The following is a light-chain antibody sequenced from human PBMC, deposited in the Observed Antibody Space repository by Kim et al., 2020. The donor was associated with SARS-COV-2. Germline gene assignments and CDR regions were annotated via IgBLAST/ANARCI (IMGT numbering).Light chain of an antibody. Sequence: ALGQTVRFTCQGDSLRSYYATWYQQKPGQAPIRVIYGKNNRPSGIPDRFSGSSSGNTASLTITGTQAGDEADYYCNSRDSNDNVVFGGGTKLTVL. V-gene: IGLV3-19*01. CDR3: NSRDSNDNVV. CDR2: GKN. J-gene: IGLJ2*01. CDR1: SLRSYY.